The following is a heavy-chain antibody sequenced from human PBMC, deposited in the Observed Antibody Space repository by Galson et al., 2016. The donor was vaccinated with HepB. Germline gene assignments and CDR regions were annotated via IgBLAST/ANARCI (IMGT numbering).Heavy chain of an antibody. CDR3: ARGPRWLQFTSFDH. CDR2: INTCNGNT. Sequence: SVKVSCKASGYTFTNNAIHWLRQAPGQRLEWLGWINTCNGNTKYSMRFPDTFTITRDTSANTAHMELRGLTSEDTAIYYFARGPRWLQFTSFDHWGQGTLVTVSS. V-gene: IGHV1-3*04. J-gene: IGHJ4*02. D-gene: IGHD5-24*01. CDR1: GYTFTNNA.